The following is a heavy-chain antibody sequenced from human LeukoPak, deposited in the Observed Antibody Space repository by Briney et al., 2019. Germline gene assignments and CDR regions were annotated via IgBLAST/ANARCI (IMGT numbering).Heavy chain of an antibody. J-gene: IGHJ5*02. D-gene: IGHD3-3*01. CDR2: MNPNSGNT. CDR1: GYTFTSYD. CDR3: ARGIRCDFWSGHYRDNWFDP. V-gene: IGHV1-8*01. Sequence: ASVTVSCKASGYTFTSYDINWVRQATGQGLEWMGWMNPNSGNTGYAQKFQGRVTMTRNTSISTAYMGLSSLRSEDTAVYYCARGIRCDFWSGHYRDNWFDPWGQGTLVTVSS.